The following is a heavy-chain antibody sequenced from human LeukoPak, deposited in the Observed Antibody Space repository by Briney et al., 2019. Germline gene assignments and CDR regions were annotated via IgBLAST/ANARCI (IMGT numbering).Heavy chain of an antibody. D-gene: IGHD2-21*02. V-gene: IGHV3-7*01. CDR3: AKWGPHCVGDYCPALDS. CDR1: RFTFSNYW. Sequence: GGSLRLSCVASRFTFSNYWMSWVRQAPGTGLEAVANINQDGSKKPYADSMKGRFTISRDNAKESLYLQLNSLRADDTAVYYCAKWGPHCVGDYCPALDSWGQGTLVTVSS. CDR2: INQDGSKK. J-gene: IGHJ4*02.